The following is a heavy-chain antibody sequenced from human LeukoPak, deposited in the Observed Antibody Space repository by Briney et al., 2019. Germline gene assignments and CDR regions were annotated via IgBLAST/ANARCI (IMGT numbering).Heavy chain of an antibody. D-gene: IGHD5-24*01. CDR2: INHSGST. J-gene: IGHJ4*02. Sequence: PSETLSLTCAVYGGSFSGYYWSWIRQPPGKGLEWIGEINHSGSTNYNPSLKSRVTISVDTPKNQFSLKLSSVTAADTAVYYCARGRDGFGLDYWGQGTLVTVSS. V-gene: IGHV4-34*01. CDR3: ARGRDGFGLDY. CDR1: GGSFSGYY.